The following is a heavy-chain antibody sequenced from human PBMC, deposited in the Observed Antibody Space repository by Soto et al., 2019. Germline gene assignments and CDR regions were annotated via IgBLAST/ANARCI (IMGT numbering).Heavy chain of an antibody. CDR1: GYSFTSYW. D-gene: IGHD6-19*01. Sequence: GESLKISCKGSGYSFTSYWIAWVRQMPGKGLEWMGIIYPGDSDTRYSPSFQGQVTISADKSISTAYLQWSSLKASDTATYCCARRTAVAANGGYYYGMDVWGQGTTVTVSS. CDR3: ARRTAVAANGGYYYGMDV. J-gene: IGHJ6*02. CDR2: IYPGDSDT. V-gene: IGHV5-51*01.